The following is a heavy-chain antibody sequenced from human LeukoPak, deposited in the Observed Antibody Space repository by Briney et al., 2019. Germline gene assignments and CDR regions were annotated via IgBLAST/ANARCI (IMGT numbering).Heavy chain of an antibody. D-gene: IGHD6-19*01. CDR2: IYYSGNIYYSGNT. J-gene: IGHJ4*02. V-gene: IGHV4-59*01. Sequence: SETLSLTCTASGVSISTYYWSWIRQPPGKGLEWIGYIYYSGNIYYSGNTNYNPSLKSRVTISIDTSKNQFSLKLSSVTAADTAVYYCARAGGGWSFDYWGQGTLVTVSS. CDR1: GVSISTYY. CDR3: ARAGGGWSFDY.